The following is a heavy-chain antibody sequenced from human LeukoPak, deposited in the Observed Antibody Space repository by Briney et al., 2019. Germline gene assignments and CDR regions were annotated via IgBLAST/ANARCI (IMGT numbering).Heavy chain of an antibody. CDR2: ISGSGGST. D-gene: IGHD6-19*01. Sequence: GGSLRLSCAASGFTFSSYAMSWVRQAPGKGLEWVSAISGSGGSTYYADSVKGRFTISRDNSRNTLYLQMNSLRAEDTAVYYCAKEPAWLPQNWYLDLWGRGTLVTVSS. CDR3: AKEPAWLPQNWYLDL. V-gene: IGHV3-23*01. J-gene: IGHJ2*01. CDR1: GFTFSSYA.